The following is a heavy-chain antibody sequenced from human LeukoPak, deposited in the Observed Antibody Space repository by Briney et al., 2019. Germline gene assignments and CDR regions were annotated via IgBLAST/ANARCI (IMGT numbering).Heavy chain of an antibody. Sequence: SETLSLTCAVYGVSFSGYYWSWIRQPPGKGLEWIGEINHSGSTNYNPSLKSRVTISVDTSKNQFSLKLSSVTAADTAVYYCARGIVGATTGYYFDYWGQGTLVTVSS. CDR3: ARGIVGATTGYYFDY. D-gene: IGHD1-26*01. CDR2: INHSGST. CDR1: GVSFSGYY. J-gene: IGHJ4*02. V-gene: IGHV4-34*01.